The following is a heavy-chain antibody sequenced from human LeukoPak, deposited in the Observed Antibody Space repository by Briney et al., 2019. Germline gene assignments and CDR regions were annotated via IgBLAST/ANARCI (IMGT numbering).Heavy chain of an antibody. CDR1: GFTFSSYG. J-gene: IGHJ4*02. D-gene: IGHD1-14*01. CDR3: AKDNSRTKGGSFGY. V-gene: IGHV3-30*02. Sequence: GGSLRLSCAASGFTFSSYGMHWVRQAPGKGLEWVAFIRYDGSNKYYADSVKGRFTISRDNSKNTLYLQMNSLRAEDTAVYYCAKDNSRTKGGSFGYWGQGTLVTVSS. CDR2: IRYDGSNK.